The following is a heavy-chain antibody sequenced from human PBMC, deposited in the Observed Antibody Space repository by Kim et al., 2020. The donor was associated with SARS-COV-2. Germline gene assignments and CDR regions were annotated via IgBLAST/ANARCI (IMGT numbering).Heavy chain of an antibody. CDR3: ARGLWDYGDYPLFGY. CDR2: INAGNGNT. J-gene: IGHJ4*02. V-gene: IGHV1-3*01. Sequence: ASVKVSCKASGYTFTSYAMHWVRQAPGQRLEWMGWINAGNGNTKYSQKFQGRVTITRDTSASTAYMELSSLRSEDTAVYYCARGLWDYGDYPLFGYWGQGTLVTVSS. CDR1: GYTFTSYA. D-gene: IGHD4-17*01.